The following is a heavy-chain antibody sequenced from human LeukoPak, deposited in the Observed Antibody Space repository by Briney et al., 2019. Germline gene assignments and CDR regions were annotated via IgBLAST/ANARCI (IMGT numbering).Heavy chain of an antibody. D-gene: IGHD6-19*01. CDR3: ARDYGPVAGTWDYFDY. CDR1: GFTFSDYY. J-gene: IGHJ4*02. V-gene: IGHV3-11*04. CDR2: ISSSGSTI. Sequence: GGSLRLSCAASGFTFSDYYMSWIRQAPGKGLEWVSYISSSGSTIYYADSVKGRFTISRDNAKNSLYLQMNSLRAEDTAVYYCARDYGPVAGTWDYFDYWGQGTLVTVSS.